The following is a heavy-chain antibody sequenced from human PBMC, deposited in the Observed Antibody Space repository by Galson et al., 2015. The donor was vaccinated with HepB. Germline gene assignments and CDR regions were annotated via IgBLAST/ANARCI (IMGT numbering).Heavy chain of an antibody. Sequence: SLRLSCAASGFTFRNYAMHWVRQAPGKGLEYVSAMSSDGGSTYYADSVKGRFTISRDNSKNTLYLQMSSLRAEDTAVYYCVKRASCSSISCQTNFDSWGQGTLVTVSS. CDR3: VKRASCSSISCQTNFDS. D-gene: IGHD2-2*01. CDR1: GFTFRNYA. CDR2: MSSDGGST. J-gene: IGHJ4*02. V-gene: IGHV3-64D*06.